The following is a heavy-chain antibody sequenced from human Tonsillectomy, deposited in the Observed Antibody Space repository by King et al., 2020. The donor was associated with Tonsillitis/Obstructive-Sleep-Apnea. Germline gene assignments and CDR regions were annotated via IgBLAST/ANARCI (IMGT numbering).Heavy chain of an antibody. CDR1: GFTLIDYY. CDR3: AMGSGSDWSGDYYMGV. D-gene: IGHD1-26*01. V-gene: IGHV3-11*05. CDR2: SSTTGVYT. Sequence: VQLVESGGDWVKPGESLRLSCAASGFTLIDYYMTWVRQAPGKGLEWIAYSSTTGVYTGLADSVKGRFTVSRDNAKNTLYLQLNSLRGEDTAIYFCAMGSGSDWSGDYYMGVWGKGTTVTVSS. J-gene: IGHJ6*03.